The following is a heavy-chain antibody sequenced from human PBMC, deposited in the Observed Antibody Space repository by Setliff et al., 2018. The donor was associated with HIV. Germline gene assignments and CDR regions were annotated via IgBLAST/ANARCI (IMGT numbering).Heavy chain of an antibody. CDR2: VHYSGST. V-gene: IGHV4-59*01. CDR3: ARGDSGYDFHYGMDV. CDR1: GGSISSYY. J-gene: IGHJ6*02. Sequence: ETLSLTCTVSGGSISSYYWSWMRQPPGKGLEWIGYVHYSGSTNYKSSLKSRVTISVDTSKSQFSLKLNSVTAADTAVYYCARGDSGYDFHYGMDVWGQGTTVTVSS. D-gene: IGHD3-22*01.